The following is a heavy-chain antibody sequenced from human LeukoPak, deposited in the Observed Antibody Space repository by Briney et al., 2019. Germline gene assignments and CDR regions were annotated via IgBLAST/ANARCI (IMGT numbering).Heavy chain of an antibody. D-gene: IGHD1-26*01. Sequence: SETLSLTCTVSGGSISSYYWSWIRQPPGKGLEWIGYIYYSGSTNYNPSLKSRVTTSVDTSKNQFSLKLSSVTAADTAVYYCARAYSGSYLLDYWGQGTLVTVSS. V-gene: IGHV4-59*01. CDR3: ARAYSGSYLLDY. J-gene: IGHJ4*02. CDR2: IYYSGST. CDR1: GGSISSYY.